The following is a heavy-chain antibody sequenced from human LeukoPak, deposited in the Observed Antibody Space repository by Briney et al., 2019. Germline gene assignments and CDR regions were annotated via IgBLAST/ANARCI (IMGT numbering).Heavy chain of an antibody. D-gene: IGHD6-19*01. Sequence: PGGSLRLSCAASGFSFRSYSMNWVRPAPGKRLGWVLSIRSTSSYIYYTDSVKGRFTISRDNTKNSLYLQMNSLRAEDTAVYYCARASSGWAVDLYYFDYWGQGTLVTVSS. CDR3: ARASSGWAVDLYYFDY. CDR2: IRSTSSYI. CDR1: GFSFRSYS. J-gene: IGHJ4*02. V-gene: IGHV3-21*01.